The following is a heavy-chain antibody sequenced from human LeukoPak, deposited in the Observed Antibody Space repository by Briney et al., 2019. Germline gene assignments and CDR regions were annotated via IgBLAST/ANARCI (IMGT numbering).Heavy chain of an antibody. CDR2: IYPGDSDT. D-gene: IGHD6-19*01. Sequence: GESLKISCKGSGYSFTSYWIGWVRQMPGKGLEWMGVIYPGDSDTRYSPSFQGQVTISADKSISTAYLQWSSLKASDTAMYYCARALGAVSSSEYFQHWGQGTLVTVSS. CDR3: ARALGAVSSSEYFQH. J-gene: IGHJ1*01. CDR1: GYSFTSYW. V-gene: IGHV5-51*01.